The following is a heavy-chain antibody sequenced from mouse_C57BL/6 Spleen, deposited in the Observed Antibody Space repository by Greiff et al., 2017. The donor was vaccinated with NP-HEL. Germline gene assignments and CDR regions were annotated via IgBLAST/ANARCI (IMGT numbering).Heavy chain of an antibody. CDR3: ARDAPTGLYAMDY. V-gene: IGHV7-1*01. CDR1: GFTFSDFY. D-gene: IGHD4-1*02. Sequence: EVQRVESGGGLVQSGRSLRLSCAPSGFTFSDFYMEWVRQAPGKGLEWIAASRNKANDYTTEYSASVKGRFIVSRDTSQSILYLQMNALRAEDTAIYYCARDAPTGLYAMDYWGQGTSVTVSS. CDR2: SRNKANDYTT. J-gene: IGHJ4*01.